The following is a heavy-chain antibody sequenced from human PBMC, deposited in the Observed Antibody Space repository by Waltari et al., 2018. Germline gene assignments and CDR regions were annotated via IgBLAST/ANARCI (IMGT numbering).Heavy chain of an antibody. Sequence: EVQVVESGGGLVQPGGSLQLSCATSGFSRSGSSIHWVRQTSGKGLEWVGRIRREPYNYATAYSASVKGRFTISRDDSKNTAFLQMNSLMTEDTAVYYCSGGEVTGTDFWGQGTLVTVSS. CDR1: GFSRSGSS. D-gene: IGHD6-19*01. CDR3: SGGEVTGTDF. CDR2: IRREPYNYAT. J-gene: IGHJ4*02. V-gene: IGHV3-73*01.